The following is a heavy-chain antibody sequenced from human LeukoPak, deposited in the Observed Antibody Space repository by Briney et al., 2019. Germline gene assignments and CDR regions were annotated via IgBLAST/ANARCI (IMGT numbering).Heavy chain of an antibody. J-gene: IGHJ4*02. Sequence: GGSLRLSCAASGFIFSSYSMNWGRQAPGKGLEWVSSISSSSSYIYYADSVKGRFTISRDNAKNSLSLQMNSLRAEDTAVYYCARGGEPVGFDYWGQGTLVTVSS. CDR3: ARGGEPVGFDY. V-gene: IGHV3-21*01. CDR2: ISSSSSYI. CDR1: GFIFSSYS. D-gene: IGHD1-26*01.